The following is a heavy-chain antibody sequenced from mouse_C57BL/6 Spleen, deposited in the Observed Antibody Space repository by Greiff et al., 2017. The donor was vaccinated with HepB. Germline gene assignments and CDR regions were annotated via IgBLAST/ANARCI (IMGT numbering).Heavy chain of an antibody. Sequence: VQLQQSGPELVKPGASVKMSCKASGYTFTDYNMHWVKQSPGKSLEWIGYINPNNGGTSYNQKFKGKAALTVNKSSSTAYMELRSLTSEDSAVYYCARTGPYEYFDYWGQGTTLTVSS. CDR3: ARTGPYEYFDY. J-gene: IGHJ2*01. D-gene: IGHD2-3*01. CDR1: GYTFTDYN. CDR2: INPNNGGT. V-gene: IGHV1-22*01.